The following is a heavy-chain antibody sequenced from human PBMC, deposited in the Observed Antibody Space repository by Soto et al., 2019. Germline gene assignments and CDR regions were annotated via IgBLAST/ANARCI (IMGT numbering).Heavy chain of an antibody. D-gene: IGHD3-9*01. V-gene: IGHV1-69*13. Sequence: ASVKVSCKASGGTFSSYAISWVRQAPGQGLEWMGGIIPIFGTANYAQKFQGRVTITADESTSTAYMELSSLRSEDTAVYYCAGVLGGGYNNDFDYWGQGTLVTVSS. CDR2: IIPIFGTA. J-gene: IGHJ4*02. CDR3: AGVLGGGYNNDFDY. CDR1: GGTFSSYA.